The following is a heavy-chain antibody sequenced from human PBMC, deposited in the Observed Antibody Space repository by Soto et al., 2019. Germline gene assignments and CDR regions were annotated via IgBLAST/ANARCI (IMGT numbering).Heavy chain of an antibody. CDR2: INPSGGST. CDR3: ARVATVTMEFDY. D-gene: IGHD4-17*01. V-gene: IGHV1-46*01. Sequence: QVQLVQSGAEVKKPGASVKVSCKASGYTFTSYYMHWVRQDPGQGLAWMGIINPSGGSTSYAQKFQGRVTMTRDTSTSTVYMELSSLRSEDTAVYYCARVATVTMEFDYWGHGTLVTVSS. CDR1: GYTFTSYY. J-gene: IGHJ4*01.